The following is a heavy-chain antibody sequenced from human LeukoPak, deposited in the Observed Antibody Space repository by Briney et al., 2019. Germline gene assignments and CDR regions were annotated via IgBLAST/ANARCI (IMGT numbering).Heavy chain of an antibody. Sequence: QPGGSLRLSCAASGFTVSSNYMSWVRQAPGKGLEWVSVIYSGGSTYYADSVKGRFTISRDNSKNTLYLQMNSLRAEDTAVYYCARDLPIAAAAADYWGQGTLVTVSS. V-gene: IGHV3-66*01. D-gene: IGHD6-13*01. CDR2: IYSGGST. J-gene: IGHJ4*02. CDR1: GFTVSSNY. CDR3: ARDLPIAAAAADY.